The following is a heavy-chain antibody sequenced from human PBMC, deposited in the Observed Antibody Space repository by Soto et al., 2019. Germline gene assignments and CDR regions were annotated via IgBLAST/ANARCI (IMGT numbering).Heavy chain of an antibody. Sequence: PSETLSLTCTVSGGSISSYYWSWIRQPPGKGLEWIGYIYYSGSTNYNPSLKSRVTISVDTSKNQFSLKLSSVTAADTAVYYCARRDSMATINFDYWGQGTLVTVSS. J-gene: IGHJ4*02. V-gene: IGHV4-59*01. CDR1: GGSISSYY. CDR3: ARRDSMATINFDY. D-gene: IGHD5-12*01. CDR2: IYYSGST.